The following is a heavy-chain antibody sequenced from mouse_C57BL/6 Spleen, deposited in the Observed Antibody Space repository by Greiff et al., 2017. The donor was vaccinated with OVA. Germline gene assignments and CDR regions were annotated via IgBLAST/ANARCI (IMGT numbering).Heavy chain of an antibody. CDR3: ARSAYYDYDVFPFDY. CDR1: GYTFTSYN. J-gene: IGHJ2*01. CDR2: IYPGNGDT. V-gene: IGHV1-12*01. D-gene: IGHD2-4*01. Sequence: LQQSGAELVRPGASVKMSCKASGYTFTSYNMHWVKQTPRQGLEWIGAIYPGNGDTSYNQKFKGKATLTVDKSSSTAYMQLSSLTSEDSAVYFCARSAYYDYDVFPFDYWGQGTTLTVSS.